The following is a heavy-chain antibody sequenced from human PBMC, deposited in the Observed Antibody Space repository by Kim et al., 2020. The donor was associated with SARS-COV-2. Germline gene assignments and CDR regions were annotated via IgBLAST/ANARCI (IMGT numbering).Heavy chain of an antibody. Sequence: SETLSLTCTVSGGSISSYYWSWIRQPPGKGLEWIGFISDSGSTNYNPSLKSRVTISVDMSRNQFSLKLSSVTAADTAVYYCARHAYTAGYSSGWRAFDIWGQGTMVTVSS. CDR2: ISDSGST. D-gene: IGHD6-19*01. CDR3: ARHAYTAGYSSGWRAFDI. CDR1: GGSISSYY. J-gene: IGHJ3*02. V-gene: IGHV4-59*08.